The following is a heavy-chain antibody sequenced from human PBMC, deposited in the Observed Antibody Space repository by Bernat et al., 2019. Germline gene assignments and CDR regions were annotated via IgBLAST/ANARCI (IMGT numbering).Heavy chain of an antibody. CDR2: IYSGGST. V-gene: IGHV3-66*01. Sequence: VQLVESGGGVVQPGRSLRLSCAASGFTVSSNYMSWVRQAPGKGLEWVSVIYSGGSTYYADSVKGRFTISRDNSKNTLYLQMNSLRAEDTAVYYCARSPRGHFDYWGQGTLVTVSS. CDR1: GFTVSSNY. J-gene: IGHJ4*02. CDR3: ARSPRGHFDY.